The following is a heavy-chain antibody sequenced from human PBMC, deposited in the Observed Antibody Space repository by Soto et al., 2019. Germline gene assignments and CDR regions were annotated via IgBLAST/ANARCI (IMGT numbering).Heavy chain of an antibody. CDR3: ARDSSSSSRGMDV. D-gene: IGHD6-13*01. Sequence: EVQLVESGGGLVQPGGSLRLSCAASRFTFSTYEMNWVRQAPGKGLEWVSYISSSGTTIYYADSVKGRFTISRDNAKNLLYLQMNSLRAEDTALYYCARDSSSSSRGMDVWGQGTTVTVSS. V-gene: IGHV3-48*03. J-gene: IGHJ6*02. CDR1: RFTFSTYE. CDR2: ISSSGTTI.